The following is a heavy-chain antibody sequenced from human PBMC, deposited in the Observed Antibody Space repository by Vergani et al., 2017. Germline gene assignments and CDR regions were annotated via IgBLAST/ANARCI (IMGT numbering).Heavy chain of an antibody. CDR3: ARRSSSYYFDI. V-gene: IGHV4-39*02. Sequence: QLHLQESGPGLVKPSETLSLTCTVPGGSITSSSYYWGWIRQPPGKGLEWISSVSHSGDTYFNPSLKGRVSISMDTSKNYFFLTLSSVTAADTAMYYCARRSSSYYFDIWGQGVLITVSS. CDR1: GGSITSSSYY. D-gene: IGHD3-22*01. J-gene: IGHJ5*02. CDR2: VSHSGDT.